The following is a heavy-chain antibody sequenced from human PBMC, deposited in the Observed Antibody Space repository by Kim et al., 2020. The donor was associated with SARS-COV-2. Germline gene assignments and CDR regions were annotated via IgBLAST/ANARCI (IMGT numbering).Heavy chain of an antibody. V-gene: IGHV4-4*02. J-gene: IGHJ5*02. CDR3: ARSELGPTVVTQSNWFDP. D-gene: IGHD4-17*01. CDR2: IYHSGST. CDR1: GGSISSSNW. Sequence: SETLSLTCAVSGGSISSSNWWSWVRQPPGKGLEWIGEIYHSGSTNYNPSLKSRVTISVDKSKNQFSLKLSSVTAADTAVYYCARSELGPTVVTQSNWFDPWGQGTLVTVSS.